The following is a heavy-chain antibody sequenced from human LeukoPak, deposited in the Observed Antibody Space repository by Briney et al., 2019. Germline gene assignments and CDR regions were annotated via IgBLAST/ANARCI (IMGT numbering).Heavy chain of an antibody. J-gene: IGHJ4*02. CDR2: IYYSGST. CDR1: GGSISSGDYY. CDR3: ARQGTAFGSADY. Sequence: SETLSLTCTVSGGSISSGDYYWSWIRQPPGKGLEWIGYIYYSGSTYYNPSLKGRVTISVDTSKNQFSLRLSSVTAADTAVYYCARQGTAFGSADYWGQGTLVTVSS. D-gene: IGHD1/OR15-1a*01. V-gene: IGHV4-30-4*01.